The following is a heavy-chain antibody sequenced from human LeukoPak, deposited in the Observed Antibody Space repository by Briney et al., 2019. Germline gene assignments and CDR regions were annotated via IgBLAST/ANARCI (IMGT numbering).Heavy chain of an antibody. CDR3: ARQPYIYGDYGDY. J-gene: IGHJ4*02. CDR2: IKQDGSEK. D-gene: IGHD4-17*01. V-gene: IGHV3-7*01. Sequence: GGSLRLSCAASGFTFSSYWMSWVRQAPGKGLEWVANIKQDGSEKYYVDSVKGRFTISRDNAKNSLYLQMNSLRAEDTAVYYCARQPYIYGDYGDYWGQGILVTVSS. CDR1: GFTFSSYW.